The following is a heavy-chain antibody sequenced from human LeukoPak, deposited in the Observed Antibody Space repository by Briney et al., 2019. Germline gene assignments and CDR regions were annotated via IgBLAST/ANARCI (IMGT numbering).Heavy chain of an antibody. Sequence: ASVKVSCKASGYTFSSYGITWVRQAPGQGLEWMGWISPSSGNTNYVQNLQGRVSMTTDTSTSTVYMELRSLRSDDTAVCYCARYGGTNRSFDYWGPGTLVSVSS. CDR3: ARYGGTNRSFDY. D-gene: IGHD1-14*01. CDR2: ISPSSGNT. CDR1: GYTFSSYG. J-gene: IGHJ4*02. V-gene: IGHV1-18*01.